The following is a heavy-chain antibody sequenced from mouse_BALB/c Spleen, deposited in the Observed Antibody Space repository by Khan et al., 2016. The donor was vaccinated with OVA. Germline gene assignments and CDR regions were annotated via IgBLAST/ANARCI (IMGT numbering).Heavy chain of an antibody. CDR2: ITPNNGGT. CDR1: GYAFSDYN. D-gene: IGHD1-1*01. CDR3: ARGGFGSPVAY. J-gene: IGHJ3*01. V-gene: IGHV1-18*01. Sequence: VQLQQSGPELVKPGASVKIPCKASGYAFSDYNMDWVKQSHGKSLEWIGDITPNNGGTIYNQKFKDKATLTVDKSSNTAYMDLRSLTSEDTAVYYCARGGFGSPVAYWGQGTLVTVSA.